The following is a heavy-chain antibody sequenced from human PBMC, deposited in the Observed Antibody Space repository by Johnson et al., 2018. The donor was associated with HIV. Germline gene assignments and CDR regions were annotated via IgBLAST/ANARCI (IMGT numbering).Heavy chain of an antibody. Sequence: VQLVESGGGLVQPGGSLRLSCAASGFTFDDYGMTWVRQAPGKGLEWVSGVNWNGGSTGYADSVKGRFTISRDNARNSLYLQMNSLRAEDTAVYYCAKDKGYYDSSGPKGIWGQGTMVTVSS. CDR1: GFTFDDYG. D-gene: IGHD3-22*01. J-gene: IGHJ3*02. V-gene: IGHV3-20*04. CDR2: VNWNGGST. CDR3: AKDKGYYDSSGPKGI.